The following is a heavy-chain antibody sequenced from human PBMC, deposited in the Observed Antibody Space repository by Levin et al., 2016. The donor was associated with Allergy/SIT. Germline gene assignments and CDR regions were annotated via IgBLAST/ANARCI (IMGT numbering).Heavy chain of an antibody. Sequence: GESLKISCAASGFTFSSYDMHWVRQATGKGLEWVSAIGTAGDPYYPGSVKGRFTISRDNAKNSLYLQMNSLRAEDTAVYYCAREQDSYGYYYYGMDVWGQGTTVTVSS. CDR3: AREQDSYGYYYYGMDV. CDR2: IGTAGDP. CDR1: GFTFSSYD. J-gene: IGHJ6*02. D-gene: IGHD5-18*01. V-gene: IGHV3-13*05.